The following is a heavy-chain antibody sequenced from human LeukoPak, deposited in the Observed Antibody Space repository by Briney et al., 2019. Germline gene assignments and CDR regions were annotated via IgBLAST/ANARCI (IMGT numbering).Heavy chain of an antibody. J-gene: IGHJ4*02. Sequence: GGSLRLSCSASGFTFSSNWMHWVRQAPGKGLVWVSRINSDASNTNYADSVKGRFTISRDSAKNTLFLQMNSVRAEDTAVYYCGSRDYWGQGTLVTVSS. CDR3: GSRDY. CDR1: GFTFSSNW. CDR2: INSDASNT. V-gene: IGHV3-74*01.